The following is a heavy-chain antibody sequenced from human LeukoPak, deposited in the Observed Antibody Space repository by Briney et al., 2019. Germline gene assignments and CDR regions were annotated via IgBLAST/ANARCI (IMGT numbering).Heavy chain of an antibody. CDR2: IWYDGSNK. D-gene: IGHD6-19*01. J-gene: IGHJ4*02. Sequence: PGGSLRLSCAASGFTFSSYGMHWVRQAPGKGLEWVAVIWYDGSNKYYADSMKGRFTISRDNSKNTLYLQMNSLRAEDTAVYYCAKERVAGNWFDYWGQGTLVTVSS. CDR3: AKERVAGNWFDY. V-gene: IGHV3-33*06. CDR1: GFTFSSYG.